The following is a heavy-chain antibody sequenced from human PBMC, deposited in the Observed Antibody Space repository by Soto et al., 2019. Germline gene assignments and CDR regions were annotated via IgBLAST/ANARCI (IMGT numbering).Heavy chain of an antibody. D-gene: IGHD3-9*01. CDR1: GGTFSSYT. Sequence: QVQLVQSGAEVKKPGSSVKVSCKASGGTFSSYTISWVRQAPGQGLEWMGRIIPILGIANYAQKFQGRVTITADKSTSTAYMELSSLRSEDTAVYYCACALIGLYDILTGYPFDYWGQGTLVTVSS. J-gene: IGHJ4*02. CDR2: IIPILGIA. CDR3: ACALIGLYDILTGYPFDY. V-gene: IGHV1-69*02.